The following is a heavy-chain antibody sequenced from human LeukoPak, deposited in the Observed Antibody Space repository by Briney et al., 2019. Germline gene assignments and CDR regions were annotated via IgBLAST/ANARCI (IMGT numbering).Heavy chain of an antibody. Sequence: PGRSLRLSCVASGFTFNSYSLHWVRQAPGKGLQWVAVISSDRGSNTYYADPVKGRFTISRDNAKNSLYLQMNSLRAEDTAVYYCARAPTPIYSNYLSLHYFDYWGQGTLVTVSS. CDR3: ARAPTPIYSNYLSLHYFDY. V-gene: IGHV3-30-3*01. J-gene: IGHJ4*02. CDR2: ISSDRGSNT. D-gene: IGHD4-11*01. CDR1: GFTFNSYS.